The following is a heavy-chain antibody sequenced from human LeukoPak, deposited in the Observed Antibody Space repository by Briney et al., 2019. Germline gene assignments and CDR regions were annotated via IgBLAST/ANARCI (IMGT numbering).Heavy chain of an antibody. Sequence: ASETVSYQPSGCTFTQYYMHWVRQAPGQGLEWMGWINANSGGTDYAQKFQGRVTMTRDTSTSTAYMELSSLRSDDTAVYYCARDYAFGIWGQGTMVTVS. CDR1: GCTFTQYY. J-gene: IGHJ3*02. CDR3: ARDYAFGI. V-gene: IGHV1-2*02. CDR2: INANSGGT.